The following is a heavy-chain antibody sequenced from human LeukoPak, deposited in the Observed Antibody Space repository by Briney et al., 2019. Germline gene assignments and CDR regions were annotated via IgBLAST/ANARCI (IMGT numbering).Heavy chain of an antibody. Sequence: PPETLSLTCTVSGDSIGTYFWNWIRQSAGEGLEWIGHVYDGGRTNYNPSLKGRVTISVDTSRNLFSLRLSSVTAADTAIYYCARDFVETGVVGFDMWGQGTMVTVSS. D-gene: IGHD2-8*02. CDR2: VYDGGRT. CDR1: GDSIGTYF. V-gene: IGHV4-4*07. J-gene: IGHJ3*02. CDR3: ARDFVETGVVGFDM.